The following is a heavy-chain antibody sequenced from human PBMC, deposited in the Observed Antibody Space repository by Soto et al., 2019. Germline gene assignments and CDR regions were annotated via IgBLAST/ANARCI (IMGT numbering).Heavy chain of an antibody. CDR3: AKDPRYCSSTSCVYYFDY. CDR2: ISYDGSNK. V-gene: IGHV3-30*18. D-gene: IGHD2-2*01. Sequence: ESGGGVVQPGRSLRLSCAASGFTFSSYGMHWVRQAPGKGLEWVAVISYDGSNKYYADSVKGRFTISRDNSKNTLYLQMNSLRAEDTAVYYCAKDPRYCSSTSCVYYFDYWGQGTLVTVSS. J-gene: IGHJ4*02. CDR1: GFTFSSYG.